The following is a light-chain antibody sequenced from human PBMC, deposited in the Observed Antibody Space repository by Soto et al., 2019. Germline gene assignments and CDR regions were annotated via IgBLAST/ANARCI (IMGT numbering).Light chain of an antibody. J-gene: IGLJ1*01. V-gene: IGLV2-14*01. CDR3: SSYTSISKYV. CDR1: SSDVGGYNF. Sequence: QSVLTQPASVSGSPGQSITISCTGTSSDVGGYNFVSWYQQHPDKAPKLMIYDVTNRPSGVSNRFSGPKSGNTASLTISGLQAEDEADYYCSSYTSISKYVFGTGTRSPS. CDR2: DVT.